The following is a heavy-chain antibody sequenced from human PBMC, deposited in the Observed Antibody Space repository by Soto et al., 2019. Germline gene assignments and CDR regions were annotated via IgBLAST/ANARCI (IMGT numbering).Heavy chain of an antibody. V-gene: IGHV3-23*01. J-gene: IGHJ5*02. Sequence: EVQLLESGGGLVQPGGSLRLSCAASGSGFTFRSYAMTWVRQAPGRGLEWVSVISTDGETTNYADSVQGRFTISRDNSRNTLYLQMNSLRVDDSAIYYCAQYTCTTSSCNRWFDPWGQGTLVTVSS. CDR1: GSGFTFRSYA. CDR2: ISTDGETT. D-gene: IGHD2-2*02. CDR3: AQYTCTTSSCNRWFDP.